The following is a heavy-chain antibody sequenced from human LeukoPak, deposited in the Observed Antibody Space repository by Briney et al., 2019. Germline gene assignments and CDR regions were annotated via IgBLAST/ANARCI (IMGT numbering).Heavy chain of an antibody. CDR1: GDSISSGDYY. CDR2: ISSSGST. J-gene: IGHJ4*02. CDR3: VGDVSPYYIDY. V-gene: IGHV4-61*02. Sequence: SETLSLTCTVSGDSISSGDYYWSWIRQPAGKGLEWIGRISSSGSTNYNPSLKSRVTISVDTSKNQFSLKLSSVTAADTAVYYGVGDVSPYYIDYWGQRTLVTVSS. D-gene: IGHD3-10*01.